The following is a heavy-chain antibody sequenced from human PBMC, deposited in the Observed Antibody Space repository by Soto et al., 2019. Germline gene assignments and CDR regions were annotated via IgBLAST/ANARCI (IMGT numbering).Heavy chain of an antibody. D-gene: IGHD1-1*01. CDR2: ISYDGSNK. J-gene: IGHJ3*02. V-gene: IGHV3-30-3*01. CDR3: AREGPNVAHDAFDI. CDR1: GLTFSSYA. Sequence: GGSLRLSCAASGLTFSSYAMHWVRQAPGKGLEWVAVISYDGSNKYYADSVKGRFTISRDNSKNTLYLQMNSLRAEDTAVYYCAREGPNVAHDAFDIWGQGTMVTVSS.